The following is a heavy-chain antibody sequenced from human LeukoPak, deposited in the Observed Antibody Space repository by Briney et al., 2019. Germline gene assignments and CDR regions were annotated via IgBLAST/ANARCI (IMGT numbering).Heavy chain of an antibody. CDR1: GGSFSGYY. J-gene: IGHJ1*01. D-gene: IGHD3-3*01. CDR3: ARDTYYDFWSGYYPP. Sequence: SETLSLTCAVYGGSFSGYYWSWIRQPPGKGLEWIGEINHSGSTNYNPSLKSRVTISVDTSKNQFSLKLSSVTAADTAVYYCARDTYYDFWSGYYPPWGQGTLVTVSS. CDR2: INHSGST. V-gene: IGHV4-34*01.